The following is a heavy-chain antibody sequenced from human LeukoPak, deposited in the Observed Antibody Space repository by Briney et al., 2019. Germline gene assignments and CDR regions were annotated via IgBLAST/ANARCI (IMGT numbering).Heavy chain of an antibody. CDR1: GGSISSY. CDR3: ARDSGTTGEVRFDP. D-gene: IGHD3-10*01. Sequence: SETLSLTCTVSGGSISSYWSWIRQPAGKGLEWIGRIYGSGSTNYNPSLKSRVTMSLDTSKNQFSLKLSPVTAADTAVYYCARDSGTTGEVRFDPWGQGTLVTVSS. J-gene: IGHJ5*02. CDR2: IYGSGST. V-gene: IGHV4-4*07.